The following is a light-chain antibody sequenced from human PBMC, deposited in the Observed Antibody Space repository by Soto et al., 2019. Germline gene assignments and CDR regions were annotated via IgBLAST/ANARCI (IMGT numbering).Light chain of an antibody. CDR3: QHRKNWPWT. CDR1: QSVSSY. V-gene: IGKV3-11*01. CDR2: DAS. Sequence: EIVLTQSPATLSLSPGERATLSCMASQSVSSYLVWFQQKPGQAPRLLIYDASYRATGVPARFSGSGSGTDFTLTISSLEPEDFAVYFCQHRKNWPWTFGRGTKVDIK. J-gene: IGKJ1*01.